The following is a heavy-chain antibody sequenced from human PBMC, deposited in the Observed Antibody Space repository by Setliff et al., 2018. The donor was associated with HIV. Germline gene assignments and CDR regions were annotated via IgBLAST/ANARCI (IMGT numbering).Heavy chain of an antibody. CDR2: INHSGST. CDR1: GASFSGYY. Sequence: SETLSLTCAVYGASFSGYYWSWVRQPPGKGLEWIGEINHSGSTNYNPSLKSRVTISVDTSKNQFSLKLTSVTAADTAVYYCASAGSGTRAPPRYWGQGTLVTVSS. V-gene: IGHV4-34*01. D-gene: IGHD1-1*01. J-gene: IGHJ4*02. CDR3: ASAGSGTRAPPRY.